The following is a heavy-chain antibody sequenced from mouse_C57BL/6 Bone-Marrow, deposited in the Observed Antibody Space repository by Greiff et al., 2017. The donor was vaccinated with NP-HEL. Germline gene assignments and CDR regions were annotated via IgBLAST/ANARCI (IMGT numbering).Heavy chain of an antibody. V-gene: IGHV1-54*01. CDR3: ARYYGYDGFDY. CDR1: GYAFTNYL. D-gene: IGHD2-2*01. CDR2: INPGSGGT. J-gene: IGHJ2*01. Sequence: QVQLQQSGAELVRPGTSVKVSCKASGYAFTNYLIEWVKQRPGQGLEWIGVINPGSGGTNYNEKFKGKATLTADKSSSTAYMQLSSLTSEDSAVYFCARYYGYDGFDYWGQGTTLTVSS.